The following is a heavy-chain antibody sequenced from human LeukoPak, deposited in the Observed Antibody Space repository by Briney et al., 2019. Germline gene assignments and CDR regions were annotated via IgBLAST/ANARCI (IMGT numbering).Heavy chain of an antibody. Sequence: GGSLRLSCAASGFTFSNYWMTWVRQAPTKGLEWVASINEDGSDKYYVDSVKGRFTMSRDNSKNTLYLQMNSLRAEDTAVYYCAKDISYYGSGSYYFDYWGQGTLVTVSS. CDR2: INEDGSDK. D-gene: IGHD3-10*01. V-gene: IGHV3-7*01. CDR1: GFTFSNYW. J-gene: IGHJ4*02. CDR3: AKDISYYGSGSYYFDY.